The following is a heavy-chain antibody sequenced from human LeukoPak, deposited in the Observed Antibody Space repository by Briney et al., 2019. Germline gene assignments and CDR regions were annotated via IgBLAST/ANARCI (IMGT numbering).Heavy chain of an antibody. CDR2: IKSETNGGTA. CDR1: GFTFSNAW. CDR3: TTNPGSWGDF. Sequence: GGSLRLSCAASGFTFSNAWMNWVRQAPGKGLEWVAHIKSETNGGTADYAAAVEGRFTTSRDDSKNTLYLQMNSLKIEDTAVYFCTTNPGSWGDFWGQGSLVTVSS. D-gene: IGHD2-15*01. V-gene: IGHV3-15*07. J-gene: IGHJ4*02.